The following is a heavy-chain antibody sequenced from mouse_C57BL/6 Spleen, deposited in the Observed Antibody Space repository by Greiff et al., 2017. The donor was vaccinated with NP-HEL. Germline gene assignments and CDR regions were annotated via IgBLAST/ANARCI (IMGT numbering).Heavy chain of an antibody. CDR1: GYAFSSSW. CDR2: IYPGDGDT. V-gene: IGHV1-82*01. D-gene: IGHD1-3*01. Sequence: VQLQQSGPELVKPGASVKISCKASGYAFSSSWMNWVKQRPGKGLEWIGRIYPGDGDTNYNGKFKGKATLTADKSSSTAYMQLSSLTSEDSAVYFCAREITDGHYAMDYWGQGASVTVAS. J-gene: IGHJ4*01. CDR3: AREITDGHYAMDY.